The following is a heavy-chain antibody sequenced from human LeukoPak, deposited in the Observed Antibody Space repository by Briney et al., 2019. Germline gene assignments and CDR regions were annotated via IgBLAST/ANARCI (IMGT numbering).Heavy chain of an antibody. D-gene: IGHD6-13*01. Sequence: ASVKVSCKASGYTFTGYYMHWVRQAPGQGLEWMGWINPNSGGTNYAQKFQGWVTMTRDTSISTAYMELSRLRSDDTAVYYCARDMYSSSRYYYYYGMDVWGQGTTVTVSS. CDR2: INPNSGGT. J-gene: IGHJ6*02. V-gene: IGHV1-2*04. CDR3: ARDMYSSSRYYYYYGMDV. CDR1: GYTFTGYY.